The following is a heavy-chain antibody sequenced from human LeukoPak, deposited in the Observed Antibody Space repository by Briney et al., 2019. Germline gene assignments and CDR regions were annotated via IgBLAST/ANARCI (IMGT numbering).Heavy chain of an antibody. CDR3: ASFSGSYYEGLDY. CDR2: INSDGHST. V-gene: IGHV3-74*01. D-gene: IGHD1-26*01. J-gene: IGHJ4*02. Sequence: PGSSLRLSCGACGFTFRTYWMHWVRQAPGKGVACVSRINSDGHSTSSADSVKGRFTIYRDNAKNPLYLQMNSLRAEDTAVYYCASFSGSYYEGLDYWGQGTLVTVSS. CDR1: GFTFRTYW.